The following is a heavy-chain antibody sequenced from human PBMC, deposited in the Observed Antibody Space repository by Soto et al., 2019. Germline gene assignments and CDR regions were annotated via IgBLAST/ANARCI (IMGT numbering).Heavy chain of an antibody. CDR3: ARSGYSSSWRYYYYYGMDV. V-gene: IGHV4-59*01. J-gene: IGHJ6*02. D-gene: IGHD6-13*01. Sequence: PSETLSLTCTVPGGSISSYYWSWIRQPPGKGLEWIGYIYYSGSTNYNPSLKSRVTISVDTSKNQFSLKLSSVTAADTAVYYCARSGYSSSWRYYYYYGMDVWGQGTTVTVSS. CDR1: GGSISSYY. CDR2: IYYSGST.